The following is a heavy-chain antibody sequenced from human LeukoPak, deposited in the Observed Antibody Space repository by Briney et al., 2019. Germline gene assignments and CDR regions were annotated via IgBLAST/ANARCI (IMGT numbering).Heavy chain of an antibody. D-gene: IGHD4-17*01. CDR2: INSDGSST. J-gene: IGHJ6*02. Sequence: GGSLRLSCAASGFTFSSYWMHWVRQAPGKGLVWVSRINSDGSSTSYADSVKGRFTISRDNAKNTLYLQMNSLRAEGTAVYYCARGGNYGDHYGMDVWGQGTTVTVSS. CDR3: ARGGNYGDHYGMDV. CDR1: GFTFSSYW. V-gene: IGHV3-74*01.